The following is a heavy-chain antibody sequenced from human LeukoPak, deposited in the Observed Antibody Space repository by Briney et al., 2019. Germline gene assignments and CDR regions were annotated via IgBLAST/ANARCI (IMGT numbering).Heavy chain of an antibody. CDR3: ARDPQNKYCSSTSCYSGPPYNWFDP. D-gene: IGHD2-2*01. J-gene: IGHJ5*02. CDR2: ISAYNGNT. V-gene: IGHV1-18*01. Sequence: ASVKVSCKASGYTFTSYGISWVRQAPGQGLEWMGWISAYNGNTSYAQKLQGRVTMTTDTSTSTAYMELRSLRSDDTAVYYCARDPQNKYCSSTSCYSGPPYNWFDPWGQGTLVTVSS. CDR1: GYTFTSYG.